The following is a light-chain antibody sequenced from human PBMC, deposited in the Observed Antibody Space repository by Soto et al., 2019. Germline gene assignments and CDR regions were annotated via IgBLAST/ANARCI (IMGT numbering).Light chain of an antibody. J-gene: IGKJ5*01. Sequence: EIVLTQSPGTLSLSPGESATLSCRASQSVTGTSLAWYRQKPGLAPRLLIYAASSRATGISDRFSGSGSGTDFTLTISRLEPEXFAVYYCQHYGNSPPIPFAPGTRLAIK. CDR3: QHYGNSPPIP. CDR1: QSVTGTS. CDR2: AAS. V-gene: IGKV3-20*01.